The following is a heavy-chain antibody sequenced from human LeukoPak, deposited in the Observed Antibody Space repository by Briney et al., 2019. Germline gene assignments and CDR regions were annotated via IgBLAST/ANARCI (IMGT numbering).Heavy chain of an antibody. CDR1: GYTFTSYY. J-gene: IGHJ4*02. CDR2: INPSGGST. V-gene: IGHV1-46*01. D-gene: IGHD6-19*01. CDR3: AREGGAVAGTPYFDY. Sequence: ASVKVSCKASGYTFTSYYMHWERRAPGQGLEWMGIINPSGGSTSYAQKFQGRVTMTRDTSTSTVYMELSSLRSEDTAVYYCAREGGAVAGTPYFDYWGQGTLVTVSS.